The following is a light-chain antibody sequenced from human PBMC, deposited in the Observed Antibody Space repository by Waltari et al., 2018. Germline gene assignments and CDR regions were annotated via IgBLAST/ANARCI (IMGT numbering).Light chain of an antibody. V-gene: IGKV3-20*01. CDR2: GAS. J-gene: IGKJ1*01. Sequence: EIVLTQSPGTLSLSPGERAPLPCRASQSVSRTLAWYQQKTGQAPRLLIYGASTRATGIPERFSGGGSGTDFSLTISRLEPEDFAVYYCQHYVRLPATFGQGTKVEIK. CDR3: QHYVRLPAT. CDR1: QSVSRT.